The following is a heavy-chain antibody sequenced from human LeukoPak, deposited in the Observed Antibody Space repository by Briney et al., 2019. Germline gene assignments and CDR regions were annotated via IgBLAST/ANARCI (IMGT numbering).Heavy chain of an antibody. J-gene: IGHJ5*02. CDR3: ARDRITMVRGVIITRHWFDP. Sequence: GGSLRLSCAASGFTFSSYAMHWVRQAPGKGLEWVAVISYDGSNKHYADSVKGRFTISRDNSKNTLHLQMNSLRAEDTAVYYCARDRITMVRGVIITRHWFDPWGQGTLVTVSS. D-gene: IGHD3-10*01. CDR1: GFTFSSYA. CDR2: ISYDGSNK. V-gene: IGHV3-30*04.